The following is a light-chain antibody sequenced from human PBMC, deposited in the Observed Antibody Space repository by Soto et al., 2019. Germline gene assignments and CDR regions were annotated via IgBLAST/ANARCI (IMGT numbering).Light chain of an antibody. CDR2: EVS. CDR1: SSDVCAYTS. J-gene: IGLJ1*01. V-gene: IGLV2-14*01. CDR3: TSYTSDNRSYV. Sequence: QSALTQPASVSGSPGQSITISCTGTSSDVCAYTSVSWYQQHPGKAPKLMIYEVSNRPSGVSNRFSGSKSANTASLTISGLQAEDEAHYYFTSYTSDNRSYVFGTGTKVTVL.